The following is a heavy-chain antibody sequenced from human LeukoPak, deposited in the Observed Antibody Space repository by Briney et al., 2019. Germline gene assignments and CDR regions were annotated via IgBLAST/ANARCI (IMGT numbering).Heavy chain of an antibody. Sequence: GGSLRLSCAASGFTFSIYWMSWVRQAPGKGLEWVANIKQVGSEKYYVDSVKGRFTISRDNAKNSLYLQMNSLRAEDTTVYYCARVGIAYYYDSSGYYTDFWGQGTLVTVSS. V-gene: IGHV3-7*03. CDR1: GFTFSIYW. D-gene: IGHD3-22*01. J-gene: IGHJ4*02. CDR2: IKQVGSEK. CDR3: ARVGIAYYYDSSGYYTDF.